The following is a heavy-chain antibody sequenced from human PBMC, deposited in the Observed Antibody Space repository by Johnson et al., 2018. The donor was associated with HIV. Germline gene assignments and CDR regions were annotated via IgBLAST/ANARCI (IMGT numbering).Heavy chain of an antibody. V-gene: IGHV3-15*01. CDR2: LKSKVDGGTT. CDR3: TTEGDAFDI. J-gene: IGHJ3*02. CDR1: GFTFNNAW. Sequence: VQLVESGGGLVKPGGSLRLSCAASGFTFNNAWMNWVRQAPGKGLEWVGRLKSKVDGGTTDYAAPVKDRFTISRDDSKNTLYLQMSSLRTEDAAVYYCTTEGDAFDIWGQGTMVTVSS.